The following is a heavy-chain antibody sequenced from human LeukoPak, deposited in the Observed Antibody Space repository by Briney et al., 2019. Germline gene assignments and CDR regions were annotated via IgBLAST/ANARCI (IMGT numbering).Heavy chain of an antibody. CDR1: VGSFSVYY. J-gene: IGHJ4*02. Sequence: SETLSLTCVVYVGSFSVYYWSWIRQPPEKGLEVIGEINHSGSTNYNSSLKSRVPISVHTSNHQFSLKLSSVSAADTAVYYCATDPAAGPPRYWGQGTLVTVSS. CDR2: INHSGST. V-gene: IGHV4-34*01. D-gene: IGHD6-13*01. CDR3: ATDPAAGPPRY.